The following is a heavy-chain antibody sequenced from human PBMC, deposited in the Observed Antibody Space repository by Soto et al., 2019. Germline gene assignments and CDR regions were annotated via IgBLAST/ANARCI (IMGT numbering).Heavy chain of an antibody. J-gene: IGHJ6*02. V-gene: IGHV3-74*01. CDR2: IKSGGSST. D-gene: IGHD3-10*01. CDR1: GFTSSNYW. CDR3: ARSVRSGSFPYYYYAMDV. Sequence: GGSLRLSCAASGFTSSNYWMHWVRQAPGKGLVWVSRIKSGGSSTSYADSVKGRFTISRDNAKNTLDLQMHGLRAEDMAVYYCARSVRSGSFPYYYYAMDVWGQGTTVTVSS.